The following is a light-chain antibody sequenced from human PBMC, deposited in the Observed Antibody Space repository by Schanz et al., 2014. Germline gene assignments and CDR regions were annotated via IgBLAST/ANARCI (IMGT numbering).Light chain of an antibody. Sequence: QSVLTQPPSASGTPGQRVAISCSGSSSNIGTNTVIWYQQLPGTAPKLLIHSTNQRPSGVPDRFSGSKSGTSASLAIIGLQSEDEAEYYCATWDDGLTARVFGGGTKLTVL. CDR3: ATWDDGLTARV. V-gene: IGLV1-44*01. J-gene: IGLJ3*02. CDR1: SSNIGTNT. CDR2: STN.